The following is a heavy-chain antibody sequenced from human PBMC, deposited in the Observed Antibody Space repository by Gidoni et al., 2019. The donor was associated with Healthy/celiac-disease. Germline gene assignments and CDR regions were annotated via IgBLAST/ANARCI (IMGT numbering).Heavy chain of an antibody. CDR2: IAYEGSNK. J-gene: IGHJ4*02. CDR1: GFTCRSYA. D-gene: IGHD3-16*02. Sequence: QVLLVESGGCVVPPGRSLRLSGAASGFTCRSYAMHWVREAPGKGLAWVAVIAYEGSNKYYENSVKGRFTIARDNTKNTLYLQRNSLRAGDTAVYYCAREGEDDYVWGSYRPMAFDYWGQGTLVTVSS. V-gene: IGHV3-30-3*01. CDR3: AREGEDDYVWGSYRPMAFDY.